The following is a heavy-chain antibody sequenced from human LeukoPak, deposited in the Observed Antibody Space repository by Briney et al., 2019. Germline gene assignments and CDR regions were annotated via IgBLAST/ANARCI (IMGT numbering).Heavy chain of an antibody. Sequence: ASVKVSCKASGYTFTNYYIHWVRQAPGQGLEWLGIINPSGDNTNYAQKFQGRVSMTRDTSTSTVYMELSSLRSEDTAVYYCAREEEGGTFDYWGQGTLITVSS. CDR1: GYTFTNYY. CDR2: INPSGDNT. CDR3: AREEEGGTFDY. V-gene: IGHV1-46*01. D-gene: IGHD3-16*01. J-gene: IGHJ4*02.